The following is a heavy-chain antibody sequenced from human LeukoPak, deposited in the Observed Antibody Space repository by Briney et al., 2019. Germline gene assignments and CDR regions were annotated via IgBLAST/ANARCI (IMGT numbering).Heavy chain of an antibody. J-gene: IGHJ4*01. CDR1: VFTVSGNY. D-gene: IGHD2-21*01. CDR2: IFSAGNT. CDR3: ASSYCGGTLCYDHY. Sequence: PGGSLRLSCAASVFTVSGNYMSWVRQAPGKGLEWVSAIFSAGNTYYADSVEGRFTISRDNSKNTLYLQMNSLRAEDTAVYYCASSYCGGTLCYDHYWGHGTLVTVSS. V-gene: IGHV3-53*01.